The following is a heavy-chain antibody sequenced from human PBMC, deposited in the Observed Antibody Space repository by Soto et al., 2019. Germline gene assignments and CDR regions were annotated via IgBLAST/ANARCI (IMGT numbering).Heavy chain of an antibody. Sequence: PSETLSLTCAVYGGSFSGYYWSWIRQPPGKGLEWIGEINHSGSTNYNPSLKSRVTISVDTSKNQFSLKLSSVTAADTAVYYCARGKEWELLPFDYWGQGTLVTVSS. D-gene: IGHD1-26*01. J-gene: IGHJ4*02. CDR3: ARGKEWELLPFDY. V-gene: IGHV4-34*01. CDR2: INHSGST. CDR1: GGSFSGYY.